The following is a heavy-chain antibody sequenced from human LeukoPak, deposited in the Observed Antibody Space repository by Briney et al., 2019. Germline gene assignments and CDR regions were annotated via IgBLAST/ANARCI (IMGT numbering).Heavy chain of an antibody. Sequence: PGRSLRLSCAASGFTFSSYAMHWVRQAPGKGLEWVAFIRCDGSNKYYADSVKGRFTISRDNSKNTLYLQMNSLRAEDTAVYYCAKKVEWELPGYFQHWGQGTLVTVSS. CDR1: GFTFSSYA. CDR2: IRCDGSNK. V-gene: IGHV3-30*02. J-gene: IGHJ1*01. CDR3: AKKVEWELPGYFQH. D-gene: IGHD1-26*01.